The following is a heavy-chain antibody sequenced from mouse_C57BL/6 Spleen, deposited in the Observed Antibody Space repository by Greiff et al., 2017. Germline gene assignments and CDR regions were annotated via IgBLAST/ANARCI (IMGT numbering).Heavy chain of an antibody. CDR3: ARYGSRKAMDY. CDR1: GYTFTSYW. D-gene: IGHD1-1*01. V-gene: IGHV1-69*01. CDR2: IDPSDSYT. Sequence: VQLQQPGAELVMPGASVKLSCKASGYTFTSYWMHWVKQRPGHGLEWIGEIDPSDSYTNYNQKFKGKSTLTVDKSSSTAYMQLSSLTSEDSAVNYCARYGSRKAMDYWGQGTSVTVSS. J-gene: IGHJ4*01.